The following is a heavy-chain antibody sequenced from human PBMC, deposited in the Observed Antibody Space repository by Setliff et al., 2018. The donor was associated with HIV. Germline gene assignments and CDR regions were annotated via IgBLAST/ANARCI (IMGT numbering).Heavy chain of an antibody. D-gene: IGHD6-19*01. CDR2: IRYDGTYK. V-gene: IGHV3-30*02. J-gene: IGHJ4*02. Sequence: PGGSLRLSCAASGFTFSSYGMHWVRQAPGKGLEWVAFIRYDGTYKYYADSLKGRFTISRDNSKNTLFLQMNSLRTDDTAVYYCAKNFYSSPWSPLDYWGQGTLVTVSS. CDR1: GFTFSSYG. CDR3: AKNFYSSPWSPLDY.